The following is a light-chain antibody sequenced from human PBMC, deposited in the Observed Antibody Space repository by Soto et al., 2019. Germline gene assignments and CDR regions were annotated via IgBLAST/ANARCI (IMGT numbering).Light chain of an antibody. V-gene: IGLV2-14*01. J-gene: IGLJ1*01. Sequence: QSALTQPASVSGSPGQSITISCTGTSSDVGGYNYVSWYQQHPGKAPKLMIYDVSNRPSGVSNRFSDSKSGNTASLTISGLEAEDGADYYCSSSTSSSTIVVFGTGTKVTVL. CDR3: SSSTSSSTIVV. CDR1: SSDVGGYNY. CDR2: DVS.